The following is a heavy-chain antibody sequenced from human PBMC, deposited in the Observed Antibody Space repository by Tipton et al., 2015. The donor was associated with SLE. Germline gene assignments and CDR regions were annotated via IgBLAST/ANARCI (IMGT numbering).Heavy chain of an antibody. V-gene: IGHV4-59*08. CDR3: ATTGGYCSANSCASDSFDF. J-gene: IGHJ3*01. Sequence: TLSLTCAVYGGSFSGYYWSWIRQPPGKGLEWIAYMFHSGITKYNPSLRSRVSTSVDTSKNQFSLKLSYVTAADTAVYFCATTGGYCSANSCASDSFDFWGHGTMVTVSS. D-gene: IGHD2-15*01. CDR2: MFHSGIT. CDR1: GGSFSGYY.